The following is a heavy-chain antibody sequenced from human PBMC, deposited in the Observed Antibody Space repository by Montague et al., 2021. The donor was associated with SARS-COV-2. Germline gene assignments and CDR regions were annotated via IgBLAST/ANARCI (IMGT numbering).Heavy chain of an antibody. Sequence: SETLSLTCTVSGASFSNYYWSWIRQPPGKGLEWIGYIYYTGTTNYNPSLKSRVTISVDTSETQFSLKLTSVTAADTAVYYCAREGYCSGGTCYSSGPNWFDPWGQGTLVTVSS. CDR2: IYYTGTT. J-gene: IGHJ5*02. V-gene: IGHV4-59*01. CDR3: AREGYCSGGTCYSSGPNWFDP. D-gene: IGHD2-15*01. CDR1: GASFSNYY.